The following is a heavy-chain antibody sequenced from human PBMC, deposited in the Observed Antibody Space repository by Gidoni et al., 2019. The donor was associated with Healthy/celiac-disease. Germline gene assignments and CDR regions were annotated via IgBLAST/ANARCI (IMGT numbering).Heavy chain of an antibody. CDR2: ISSSGSTI. CDR3: ARDPPTDYGGNAEAY. CDR1: GFTFSDYY. J-gene: IGHJ4*02. Sequence: QVQLVESGGGLFKPGGSLRLSCAAAGFTFSDYYMSWIRQAPGKGLEWVSYISSSGSTIYYADSVKGRLTISRDNAKHSLYLQMNSRRAEDTAVYYCARDPPTDYGGNAEAYWGQGTLVTVSS. D-gene: IGHD4-17*01. V-gene: IGHV3-11*01.